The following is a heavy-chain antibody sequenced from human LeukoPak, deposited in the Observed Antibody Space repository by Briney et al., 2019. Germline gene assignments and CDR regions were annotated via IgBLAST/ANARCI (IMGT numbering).Heavy chain of an antibody. CDR2: IYYSGST. Sequence: SETLSLTCTVSGGSTSSYYWSWIRQPPGKGLEWIGYIYYSGSTNYNPSLKSRLTISVDTSENQFSLKLSSVTAADTAVYYCARVLRDGYNPWYFDYWGQGTLVTVSS. J-gene: IGHJ4*02. D-gene: IGHD5-24*01. CDR3: ARVLRDGYNPWYFDY. V-gene: IGHV4-59*01. CDR1: GGSTSSYY.